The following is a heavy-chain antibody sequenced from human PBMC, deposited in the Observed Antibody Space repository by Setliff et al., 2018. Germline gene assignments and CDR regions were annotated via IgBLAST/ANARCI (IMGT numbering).Heavy chain of an antibody. D-gene: IGHD1-7*01. Sequence: GGSLRLSCAASGFTFIDYFMNWIRQTPRKGLEWISHIDPRGSPVDYVDSVKGRFTISRDNTKNLVYLQMDSLRADDTAVYYCTRSRGTTVYDYWGQGTLVTVSS. CDR3: TRSRGTTVYDY. J-gene: IGHJ4*02. CDR2: IDPRGSPV. V-gene: IGHV3-11*01. CDR1: GFTFIDYF.